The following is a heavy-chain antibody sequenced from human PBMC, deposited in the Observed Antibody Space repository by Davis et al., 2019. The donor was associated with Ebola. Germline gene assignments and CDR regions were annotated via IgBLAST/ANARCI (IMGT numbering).Heavy chain of an antibody. V-gene: IGHV3-9*01. CDR3: AKTPAFSSSWYG. Sequence: PGGSLRLSCAASGFTFDDYAMHWVRQAPGKGLEWVSGISWNSGSIGYADSVKGRFTISRDNAKNSLYLQMNSLRAEDTALYYCAKTPAFSSSWYGWGQGTLVTVSS. CDR1: GFTFDDYA. CDR2: ISWNSGSI. J-gene: IGHJ4*02. D-gene: IGHD6-13*01.